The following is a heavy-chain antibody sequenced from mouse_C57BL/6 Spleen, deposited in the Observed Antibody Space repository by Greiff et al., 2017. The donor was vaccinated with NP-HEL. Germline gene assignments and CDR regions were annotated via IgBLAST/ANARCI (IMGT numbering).Heavy chain of an antibody. CDR2: IYPGGGYT. V-gene: IGHV1-63*01. J-gene: IGHJ1*03. D-gene: IGHD2-13*01. Sequence: QVQLQQSGAELVRPGTSVKMSCKASGYTFTNYWIGWAKQRPGHGLEWIGDIYPGGGYTNYNEKFKGKATLTADKSSSTAYMQFSSLTSEDSAIYYGARGPEYSDYVDWDFDVWGTGTTVTVSS. CDR1: GYTFTNYW. CDR3: ARGPEYSDYVDWDFDV.